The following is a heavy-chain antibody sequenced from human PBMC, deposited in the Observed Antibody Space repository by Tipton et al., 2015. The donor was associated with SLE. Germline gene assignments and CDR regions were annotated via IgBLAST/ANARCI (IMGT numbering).Heavy chain of an antibody. V-gene: IGHV4-39*01. D-gene: IGHD4-17*01. CDR2: VFYPGRT. CDR1: GGSISSSSYY. CDR3: ARHLDSGDYGYFDL. Sequence: GLVKPSETLSLTCTVSGGSISSSSYYWGWIRQPPEKGLEWIGSVFYPGRTYYSPSLKNRVTISVDTPKNQFSLKLSSVTAADTAVYYCARHLDSGDYGYFDLWGRGTLVTVSS. J-gene: IGHJ2*01.